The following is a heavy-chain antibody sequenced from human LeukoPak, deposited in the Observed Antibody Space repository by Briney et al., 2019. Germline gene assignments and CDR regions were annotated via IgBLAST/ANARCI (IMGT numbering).Heavy chain of an antibody. CDR2: ISSDGGST. V-gene: IGHV3-64D*08. CDR3: AKDSRILLEWLLYHGAFDI. J-gene: IGHJ3*02. D-gene: IGHD3-9*01. Sequence: GGSLRLSCSASGFTFSNYAMHWVRQAPGKGLEYVSAISSDGGSTYFADSVKGRFTISRDNSKNTLYLQMSGLRAEDTAVYYCAKDSRILLEWLLYHGAFDIWGQGAMVTVSS. CDR1: GFTFSNYA.